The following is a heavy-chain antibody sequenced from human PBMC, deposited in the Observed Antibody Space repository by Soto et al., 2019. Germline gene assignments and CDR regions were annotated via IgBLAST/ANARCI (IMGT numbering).Heavy chain of an antibody. J-gene: IGHJ4*02. Sequence: GGSLRLSCAASGFTVSSNYMSWVRQAPGKGLEWVSVIYSGGSTYYADSVKGRFTISRDNSKNTLYLQMNSLRAEDTAVYYCARDGTISSSADSFFDYWGQGTLVTVSS. CDR1: GFTVSSNY. D-gene: IGHD6-6*01. V-gene: IGHV3-66*01. CDR3: ARDGTISSSADSFFDY. CDR2: IYSGGST.